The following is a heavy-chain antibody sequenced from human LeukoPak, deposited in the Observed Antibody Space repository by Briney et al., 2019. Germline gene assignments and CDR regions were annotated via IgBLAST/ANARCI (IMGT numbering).Heavy chain of an antibody. J-gene: IGHJ2*01. D-gene: IGHD1-26*01. CDR1: GYTFTSYY. Sequence: ASVKVSCKASGYTFTSYYMHWVRQAPGQGLEWMGIINPSGGSTSYAQKFQGRVTMTRDTSTSTVYMELSSLRSEDTAVYYRARVGMTFRYFDLWGRGTLVTVSS. V-gene: IGHV1-46*01. CDR3: ARVGMTFRYFDL. CDR2: INPSGGST.